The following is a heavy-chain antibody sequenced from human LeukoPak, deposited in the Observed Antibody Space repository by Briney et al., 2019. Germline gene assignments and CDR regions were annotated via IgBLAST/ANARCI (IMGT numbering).Heavy chain of an antibody. CDR1: GFTFSSYG. J-gene: IGHJ5*02. Sequence: GGSLRLSCAASGFTFSSYGMHWVRQAPGKGLEWVAFIRYDGSNKYYADSVKGRFAISRDNAKNSLYLEMNSLRVEDTAVYYCVSQQLAPPWGQGTLVIVSS. CDR3: VSQQLAPP. CDR2: IRYDGSNK. D-gene: IGHD1-1*01. V-gene: IGHV3-30*02.